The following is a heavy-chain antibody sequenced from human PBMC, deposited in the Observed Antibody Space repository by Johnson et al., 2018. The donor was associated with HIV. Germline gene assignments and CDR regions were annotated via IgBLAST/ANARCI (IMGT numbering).Heavy chain of an antibody. CDR2: ISSDGSAK. D-gene: IGHD1-26*01. Sequence: QVQLMESGGGVVQPGGSLRLSCLASGFTFSSYWMSWVRQAPGKGLEWVAVISSDGSAKYYADSVKGPFTISRDNSKNTLYQQLNTLRAADTAVYYCARDWDAYGAFDIWGQGTMVTVSS. J-gene: IGHJ3*02. CDR1: GFTFSSYW. V-gene: IGHV3-30-3*01. CDR3: ARDWDAYGAFDI.